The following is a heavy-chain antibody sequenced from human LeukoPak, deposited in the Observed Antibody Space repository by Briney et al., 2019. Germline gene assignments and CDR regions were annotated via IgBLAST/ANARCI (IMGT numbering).Heavy chain of an antibody. D-gene: IGHD2-8*01. CDR1: GFTFSSYE. Sequence: PGGSLRLSCAASGFTFSSYEMNWVRQAPGKGLEWVSYISSRGSTIYYADSVKGRFTISRDNAKNSLYLQMNSLRAEDTAVYYCARGVYYFDYWGQGTLVTVSS. J-gene: IGHJ4*02. CDR2: ISSRGSTI. V-gene: IGHV3-48*03. CDR3: ARGVYYFDY.